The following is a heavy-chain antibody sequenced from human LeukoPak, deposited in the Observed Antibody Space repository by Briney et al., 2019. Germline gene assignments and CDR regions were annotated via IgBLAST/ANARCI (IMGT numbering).Heavy chain of an antibody. V-gene: IGHV3-30-3*01. Sequence: GGSLRLSCAASGFTFSSYAMHWVRQAPGKGLEWVAVISYDGSNKYYADSVKGRFTISRDNSKNTLYLQMNSLRAEDTAVYYCARALLTSYYYGMDVWSQGTTVTVSS. CDR2: ISYDGSNK. CDR3: ARALLTSYYYGMDV. D-gene: IGHD2-8*01. CDR1: GFTFSSYA. J-gene: IGHJ6*02.